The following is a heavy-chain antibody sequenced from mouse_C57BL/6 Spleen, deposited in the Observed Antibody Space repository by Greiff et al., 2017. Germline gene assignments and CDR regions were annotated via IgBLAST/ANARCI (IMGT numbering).Heavy chain of an antibody. Sequence: VQLQQSGRDLVKPGGSLKLSCAASGFTFSSYGMSWVRQTPDKRLEWVATISSGGSYTYYPDSVKGRFTISRDNAKNTLYLQRSSLKSEDTALYYCARVSDCNYPPFAYWGQGTLVTVSA. CDR3: ARVSDCNYPPFAY. CDR2: ISSGGSYT. CDR1: GFTFSSYG. V-gene: IGHV5-6*01. D-gene: IGHD2-1*01. J-gene: IGHJ3*01.